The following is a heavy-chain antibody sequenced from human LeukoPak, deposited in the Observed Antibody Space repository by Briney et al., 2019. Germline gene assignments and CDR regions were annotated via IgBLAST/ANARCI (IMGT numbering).Heavy chain of an antibody. CDR1: GDSISSYY. D-gene: IGHD4-17*01. CDR3: ARGLYGRVDY. Sequence: KPSETLSLTCTVSGDSISSYYWSWIRQPPGKGLEWIGYIYYSGSTNYNPSLESRVTISVDTSKNQFSLKLSSVTAADTAVYYCARGLYGRVDYWGQGTLVTVSS. V-gene: IGHV4-59*01. CDR2: IYYSGST. J-gene: IGHJ4*02.